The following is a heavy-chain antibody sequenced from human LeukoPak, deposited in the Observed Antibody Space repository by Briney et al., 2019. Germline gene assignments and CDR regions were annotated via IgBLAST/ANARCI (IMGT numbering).Heavy chain of an antibody. CDR2: INPSGGST. V-gene: IGHV1-46*01. CDR3: ARDGANKVRGVHYYYMDV. CDR1: GYTFTSYY. D-gene: IGHD3-10*01. Sequence: ASVKVSCKASGYTFTSYYMHWVRQAPGQGLEWMGIINPSGGSTSYAQKFQGRVTMTRDTSTSTVYMELSSLRSEDTAVYYCARDGANKVRGVHYYYMDVWGKGTTVTVSS. J-gene: IGHJ6*03.